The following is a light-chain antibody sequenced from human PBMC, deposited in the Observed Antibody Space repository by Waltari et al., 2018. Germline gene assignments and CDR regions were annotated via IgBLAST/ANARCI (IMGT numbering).Light chain of an antibody. CDR1: NSNDGSNS. J-gene: IGLJ2*01. CDR2: RNN. V-gene: IGLV1-44*01. CDR3: AAWDYSLDGHVL. Sequence: QSVLTQPPSASGTPGQRVTISCSGSNSNDGSNSVNWYQQVPGTAPKLLICRNNQRPSGVPDRFSGSKSCTSASLAISGLQAEDEADYYCAAWDYSLDGHVLFGGGTKLTVL.